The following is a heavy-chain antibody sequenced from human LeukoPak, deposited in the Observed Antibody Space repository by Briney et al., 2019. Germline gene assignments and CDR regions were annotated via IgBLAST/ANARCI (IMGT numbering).Heavy chain of an antibody. CDR3: ARAEAVPPQILYGMDV. V-gene: IGHV3-11*06. Sequence: GGSLRLSCAASGFTFSDYYMSWIRQAPGKGLGWVSYISSSSSYTNYADSVKGRFTISRDNAKNSLYLQMNSLRAEDTAVYYCARAEAVPPQILYGMDVWGQGTTVTVSS. J-gene: IGHJ6*02. D-gene: IGHD6-19*01. CDR1: GFTFSDYY. CDR2: ISSSSSYT.